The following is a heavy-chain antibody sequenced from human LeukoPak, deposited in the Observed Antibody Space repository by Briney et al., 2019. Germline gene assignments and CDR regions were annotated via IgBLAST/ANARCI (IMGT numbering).Heavy chain of an antibody. D-gene: IGHD2-15*01. Sequence: GSLRLSCAASGFTFSSYSMNWVRQAPGKGLEWVSSISSSSYIYYADSVKGRFTISRVNAKNSLYLQMNSLRAEDTAVYYCARTSRYCSGGSCYPPLGYWGQGTLVTVSS. CDR2: ISSSSYI. V-gene: IGHV3-21*01. CDR1: GFTFSSYS. CDR3: ARTSRYCSGGSCYPPLGY. J-gene: IGHJ4*02.